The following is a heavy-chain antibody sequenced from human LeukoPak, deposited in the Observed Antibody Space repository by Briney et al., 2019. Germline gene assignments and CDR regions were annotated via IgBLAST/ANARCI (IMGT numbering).Heavy chain of an antibody. CDR1: EFPFSSYG. V-gene: IGHV3-30*02. CDR3: AKGGVGMAVATPFDY. J-gene: IGHJ4*02. CDR2: IRSDGINK. D-gene: IGHD6-19*01. Sequence: GGSLRLSCAASEFPFSSYGMHWVRQAPGKGLEWVALIRSDGINKYYADSVKGRFTVSRDNSKNTLYLQMNSLTVEDTAMYYCAKGGVGMAVATPFDYWGQGTLVTVSS.